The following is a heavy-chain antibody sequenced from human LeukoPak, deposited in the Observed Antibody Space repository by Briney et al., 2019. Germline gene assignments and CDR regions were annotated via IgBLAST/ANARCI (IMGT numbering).Heavy chain of an antibody. Sequence: SETLSLTCTVSGGSISSYYWSWIRQPAGKGLEWIGRIYTSGSTNYNPSLKSRVTISVDTSKNQFSLKLSSVTAADTAVYYCARDFTLRHYFDYWGQGTLVTVSS. CDR3: ARDFTLRHYFDY. CDR1: GGSISSYY. D-gene: IGHD3-10*01. CDR2: IYTSGST. J-gene: IGHJ4*02. V-gene: IGHV4-4*07.